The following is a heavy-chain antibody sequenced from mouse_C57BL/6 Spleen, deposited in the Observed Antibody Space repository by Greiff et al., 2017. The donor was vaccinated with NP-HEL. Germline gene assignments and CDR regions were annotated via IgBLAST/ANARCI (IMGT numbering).Heavy chain of an antibody. CDR1: GYSITSGYY. J-gene: IGHJ2*01. CDR2: ISYDGSN. D-gene: IGHD4-1*01. Sequence: EVKLLESGPGLVKPSQSLSLTCSVTGYSITSGYYWNWIRQLPGNKLEWMGYISYDGSNNYNPSLKNRISITRDTSKNQFFLKLNSVTTEDTATYYCAANWNYFDYWGQGTTLTVSS. CDR3: AANWNYFDY. V-gene: IGHV3-6*01.